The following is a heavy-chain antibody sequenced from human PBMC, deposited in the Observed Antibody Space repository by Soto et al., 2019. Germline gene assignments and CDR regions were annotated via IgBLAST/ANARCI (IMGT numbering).Heavy chain of an antibody. D-gene: IGHD5-12*01. V-gene: IGHV1-69*02. Sequence: SVKVSCTASGGTFSSYTISWVRQAPGQGLEWMGRIIPILGIANYAQKFQGRVTITADKSTSTAYMELSSLRSEDTAVYYCARVLSGCDPIPSYYYYYMDVWGKGTTVTVSS. CDR1: GGTFSSYT. CDR3: ARVLSGCDPIPSYYYYYMDV. CDR2: IIPILGIA. J-gene: IGHJ6*03.